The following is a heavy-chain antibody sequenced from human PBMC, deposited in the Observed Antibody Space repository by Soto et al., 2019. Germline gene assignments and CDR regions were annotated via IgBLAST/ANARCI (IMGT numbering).Heavy chain of an antibody. CDR2: IATGGDT. Sequence: EVQLVESGGDLVQPGGSLRLSCAASGFTLSSYDMHWVRQPIGKGLEWVSAIATGGDTFYSDSVKGRFTISRESARNSLYLQLDSLTAADTAVYYCAKDRDSFSHPWQELDSWGQGTPVTVSS. CDR3: AKDRDSFSHPWQELDS. J-gene: IGHJ4*02. D-gene: IGHD2-15*01. V-gene: IGHV3-13*01. CDR1: GFTLSSYD.